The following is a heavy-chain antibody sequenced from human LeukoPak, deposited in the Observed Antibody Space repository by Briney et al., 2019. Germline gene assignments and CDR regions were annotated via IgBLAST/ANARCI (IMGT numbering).Heavy chain of an antibody. J-gene: IGHJ6*02. D-gene: IGHD3-16*01. CDR2: ISGSGGRT. Sequence: GGSLRLSCAASGFTFSNYALSWVRQAPGKGLEWVSTISGSGGRTYYADSVKGRFTISRDNARNSLYLQMSSLRPEDTAVYYCATYTHWVAGDVWGQGTTVTVSS. V-gene: IGHV3-23*01. CDR3: ATYTHWVAGDV. CDR1: GFTFSNYA.